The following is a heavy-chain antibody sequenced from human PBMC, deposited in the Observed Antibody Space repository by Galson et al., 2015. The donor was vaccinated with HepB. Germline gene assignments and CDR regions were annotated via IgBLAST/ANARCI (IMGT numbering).Heavy chain of an antibody. Sequence: KVSCKASAYTFTNYGINWVRQAPGQGLEWMGWISGFNGNTNYAQKFQGRVSLTTDTSTTTAFLELRSLRSDDTAVYYCARGEILEKQYYYYYMDVWGKGTTVTVSS. V-gene: IGHV1-18*04. J-gene: IGHJ6*03. D-gene: IGHD3-10*01. CDR2: ISGFNGNT. CDR3: ARGEILEKQYYYYYMDV. CDR1: AYTFTNYG.